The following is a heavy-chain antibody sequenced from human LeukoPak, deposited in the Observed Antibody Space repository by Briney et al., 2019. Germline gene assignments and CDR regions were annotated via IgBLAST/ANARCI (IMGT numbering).Heavy chain of an antibody. CDR1: GFTFSTYS. CDR2: ISSRRSYI. V-gene: IGHV3-21*01. CDR3: ARSTSYSAAAGTPENAFDI. D-gene: IGHD6-13*01. Sequence: GGSLRLSCAASGFTFSTYSMNWVRQAPGKGLEWVSSISSRRSYIYYPDSVKGRFTISRDNAKNSLYLQMNSLRAEDTAVYYCARSTSYSAAAGTPENAFDIWGQGTMVTVSS. J-gene: IGHJ3*02.